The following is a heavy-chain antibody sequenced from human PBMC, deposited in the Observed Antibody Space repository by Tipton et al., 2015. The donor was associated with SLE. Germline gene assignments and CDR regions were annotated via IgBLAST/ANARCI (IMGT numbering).Heavy chain of an antibody. CDR2: IYYSGST. Sequence: TLSPTCTVSGGSISSSSYYSGWIRQPPGKGLEWNGRIYYSGSTYYNPCLKSRVTISVDTSKKLFSLKLSSVTAAATAVYYCARGRWYFDLWGRVTLVTVSS. V-gene: IGHV4-39*07. CDR1: GGSISSSSYY. J-gene: IGHJ2*01. CDR3: ARGRWYFDL.